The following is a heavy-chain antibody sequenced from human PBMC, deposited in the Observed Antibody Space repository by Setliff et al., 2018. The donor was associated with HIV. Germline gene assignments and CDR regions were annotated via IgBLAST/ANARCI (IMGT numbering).Heavy chain of an antibody. J-gene: IGHJ3*02. Sequence: SVKVSCKASGDTFSNSALTWVRQAPGQGLEWMGGSIPLFGTTNYAQKFQGRVTLTTDESTSTAYMELSSLRSEDTAVYYCASAYCGGDCYSVGDAFDIWGQGTMVTVSS. CDR1: GDTFSNSA. CDR3: ASAYCGGDCYSVGDAFDI. V-gene: IGHV1-69*05. D-gene: IGHD2-21*02. CDR2: SIPLFGTT.